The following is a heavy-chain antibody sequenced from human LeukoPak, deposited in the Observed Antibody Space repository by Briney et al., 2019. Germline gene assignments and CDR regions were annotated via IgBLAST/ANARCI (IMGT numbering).Heavy chain of an antibody. CDR1: GGSISSDAYY. J-gene: IGHJ3*02. CDR3: ARALDNMLTGYAFDI. CDR2: VYASGNS. Sequence: PSETLSLTCTVSGGSISSDAYYWSWIRQTAGKGLEWIGRVYASGNSNSNPSLKGRVTISMNTSKNQFSLRLTSVTAADTAVYYCARALDNMLTGYAFDIWGQGAMVTVSS. V-gene: IGHV4-61*02. D-gene: IGHD3-9*01.